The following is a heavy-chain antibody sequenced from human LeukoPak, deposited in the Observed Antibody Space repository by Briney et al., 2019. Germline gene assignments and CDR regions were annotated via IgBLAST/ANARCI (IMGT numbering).Heavy chain of an antibody. CDR2: IWYDGSNK. CDR1: GFTFSSYG. CDR3: ARDRGATYYDFWSGYDY. V-gene: IGHV3-33*01. D-gene: IGHD3-3*01. J-gene: IGHJ4*02. Sequence: PGRSLRLSCAASGFTFSSYGMHWVRQALGKGLEWVAVIWYDGSNKYYADSVKGRFTISRDNSKNTLYLQMNSLRAEDTAVYYCARDRGATYYDFWSGYDYWGQGTLVTVSS.